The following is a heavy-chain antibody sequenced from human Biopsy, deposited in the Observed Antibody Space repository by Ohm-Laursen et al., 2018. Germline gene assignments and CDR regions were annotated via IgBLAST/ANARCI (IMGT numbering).Heavy chain of an antibody. Sequence: SETLSLTWTVSGDSLSSYFWSWVRQPPGKGLEWIGFIHNSGSTDHNPSLKSRVTVSMDVSNNDFSLKLTSVTAADTAVYYCARALGGYDLSAYYIDSWGQGTLVTVSS. J-gene: IGHJ4*02. V-gene: IGHV4-59*01. CDR1: GDSLSSYF. D-gene: IGHD3-22*01. CDR3: ARALGGYDLSAYYIDS. CDR2: IHNSGST.